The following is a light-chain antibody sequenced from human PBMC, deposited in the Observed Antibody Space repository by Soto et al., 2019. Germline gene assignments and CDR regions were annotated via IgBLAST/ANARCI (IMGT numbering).Light chain of an antibody. J-gene: IGLJ2*01. CDR3: ATWDGSLSAVV. CDR2: DND. CDR1: RSNIGNNF. V-gene: IGLV1-51*01. Sequence: QSVLTQPPSVSAAPGQKVTISCSGSRSNIGNNFVSWYQQLPGTAPKLLIYDNDKRPSGIPDRFSGSKSGTSATLGVTGLQTGDEADYYCATWDGSLSAVVFGGGTKLTVL.